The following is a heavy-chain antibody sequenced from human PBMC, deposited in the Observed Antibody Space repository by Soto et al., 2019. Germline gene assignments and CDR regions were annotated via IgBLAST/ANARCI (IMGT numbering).Heavy chain of an antibody. J-gene: IGHJ5*02. CDR2: TYYRSQWHY. Sequence: SQTLSLTCVISGDSVSSNSAVWNWIRQSPSRGLEWLGRTYYRSQWHYEYAVFVQSRISIDPDTSKNQFSLQLNSVSPEDTAMYYCARGHISSTKNWLDPWGQGTLVTVSS. CDR1: GDSVSSNSAV. D-gene: IGHD6-6*01. V-gene: IGHV6-1*01. CDR3: ARGHISSTKNWLDP.